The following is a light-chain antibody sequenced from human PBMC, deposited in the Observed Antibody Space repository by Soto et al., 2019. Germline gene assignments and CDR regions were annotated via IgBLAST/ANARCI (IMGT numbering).Light chain of an antibody. CDR3: QQYYNYST. V-gene: IGKV1-5*01. CDR2: DAS. CDR1: QTISSW. Sequence: IQMTQSPSTLYASVGDRVTITCRASQTISSWLAWYRQKPGKAPDLLIYDASKLQSGVPASFSGSESGTEFTLTIASLQPDDFATYYCQQYYNYSTFGQGTKVEVK. J-gene: IGKJ1*01.